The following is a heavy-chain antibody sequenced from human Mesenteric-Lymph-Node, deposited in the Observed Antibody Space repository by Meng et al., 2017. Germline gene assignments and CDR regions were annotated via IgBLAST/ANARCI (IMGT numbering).Heavy chain of an antibody. CDR1: GFTFSSYW. CDR2: IKQDGSEK. V-gene: IGHV3-7*01. D-gene: IGHD6-19*01. CDR3: ARGAVPYSRIAVAGTSRH. J-gene: IGHJ4*02. Sequence: GGSLRLSCAASGFTFSSYWMSWVRQAPGKGLEWVANIKQDGSEKYYVDSVKGRFTISRDNAKNSLYLQMNSLRAEDTAVYYCARGAVPYSRIAVAGTSRHWGQGTLVTVSS.